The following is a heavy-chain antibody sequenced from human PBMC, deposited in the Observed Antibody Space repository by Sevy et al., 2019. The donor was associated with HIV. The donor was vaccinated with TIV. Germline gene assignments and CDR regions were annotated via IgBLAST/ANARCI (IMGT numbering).Heavy chain of an antibody. D-gene: IGHD1-1*01. CDR3: ARGGPNQHQLDYFDF. CDR2: SGTT. Sequence: SETLSLTCTVSGVSITNYYWAWIRQPPGKGLECVGFSGTTNDNPSLKSRVTTSLDTSKNHFPLKLTSVTVADTAIYYCARGGPNQHQLDYFDFWGQGTLVTVSS. CDR1: GVSITNYY. J-gene: IGHJ4*02. V-gene: IGHV4-59*01.